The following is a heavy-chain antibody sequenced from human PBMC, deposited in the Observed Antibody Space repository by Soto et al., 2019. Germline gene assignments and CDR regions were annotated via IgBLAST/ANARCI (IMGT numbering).Heavy chain of an antibody. D-gene: IGHD1-1*01. Sequence: ASVKVSCKASGYTFTNYFFHWVRQAPGQGLEWMGIINPSGDSTNYAEKFQGRVTMTRDSSATTVYMDLSSLRFDDTAVYYCARGWSGIAWTAFDYWGQ. J-gene: IGHJ4*02. V-gene: IGHV1-46*01. CDR1: GYTFTNYF. CDR3: ARGWSGIAWTAFDY. CDR2: INPSGDST.